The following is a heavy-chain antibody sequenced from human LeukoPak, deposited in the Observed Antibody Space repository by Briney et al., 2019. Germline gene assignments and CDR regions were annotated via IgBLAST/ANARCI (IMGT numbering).Heavy chain of an antibody. V-gene: IGHV1-2*02. D-gene: IGHD3-9*01. Sequence: GASVKVSCKASGYTFTGYYMHWVRQAPGQGLEWMGWINPNSGGTNYAQKFQGRVTVTRDTSISTAYMELSRLRSDDTAVYYCARAHYDILTGYRPYYYYGMDVWGQGTTVTVSS. J-gene: IGHJ6*02. CDR3: ARAHYDILTGYRPYYYYGMDV. CDR2: INPNSGGT. CDR1: GYTFTGYY.